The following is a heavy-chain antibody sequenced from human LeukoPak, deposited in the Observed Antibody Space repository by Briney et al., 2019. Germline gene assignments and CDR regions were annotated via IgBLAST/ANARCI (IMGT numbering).Heavy chain of an antibody. Sequence: SQTLSLTCAVSGDSVSNNSVAWNWLRQSPSRGLEWLGRTYYRSKWSNYYAVSVRSRITINPDTSKNQSSLQLKSVPPADAAVYYCVRSRGGDFDHWGQGTLVTVSS. V-gene: IGHV6-1*01. CDR3: VRSRGGDFDH. CDR1: GDSVSNNSVA. J-gene: IGHJ4*02. CDR2: TYYRSKWSN. D-gene: IGHD3-16*01.